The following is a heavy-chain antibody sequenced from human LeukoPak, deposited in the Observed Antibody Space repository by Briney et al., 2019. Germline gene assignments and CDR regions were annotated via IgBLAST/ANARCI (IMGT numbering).Heavy chain of an antibody. V-gene: IGHV3-15*01. Sequence: GGSLRLSCAASGFTFNNAWMSWVRQAPRKGLEWVGRIKSKTDAGTTDYAAPVKGRFIISRDDSKNTLYLQMNSLRAEDTAVYYCAKGGPDYWGQGTLVTVSS. CDR1: GFTFNNAW. CDR3: AKGGPDY. CDR2: IKSKTDAGTT. J-gene: IGHJ4*02.